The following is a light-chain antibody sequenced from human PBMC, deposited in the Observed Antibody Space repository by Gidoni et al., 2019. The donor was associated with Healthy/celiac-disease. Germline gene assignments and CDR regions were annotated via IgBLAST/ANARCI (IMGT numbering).Light chain of an antibody. V-gene: IGKV1-27*01. CDR1: QGISNY. Sequence: DIQLTQSPSSLSASVGDRVTITCRASQGISNYFAWYQQKPGKVPKLLIYAAATWQSGVPSRCSGSGSGTDFTLTIRSLQPEDGATYYCQKDNSALGTFGQGTKVEIK. CDR3: QKDNSALGT. J-gene: IGKJ1*01. CDR2: AAA.